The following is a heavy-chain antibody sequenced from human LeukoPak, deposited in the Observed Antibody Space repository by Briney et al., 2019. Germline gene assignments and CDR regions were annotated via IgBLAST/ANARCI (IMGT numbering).Heavy chain of an antibody. J-gene: IGHJ4*02. CDR2: IWYDGSNK. Sequence: PGGSLRLSCAASGFTFSSYGMHWVRQAPGKGLEWVAVIWYDGSNKYYADSVKGRFTISRDNSKNTLYLQMNSLRAEDTAVYYCAKGGGYSYSTYYFDYWGQGTLVTVSS. CDR3: AKGGGYSYSTYYFDY. CDR1: GFTFSSYG. D-gene: IGHD5-18*01. V-gene: IGHV3-33*06.